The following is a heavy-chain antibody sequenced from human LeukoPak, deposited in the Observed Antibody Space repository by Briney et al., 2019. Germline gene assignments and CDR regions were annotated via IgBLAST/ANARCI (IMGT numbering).Heavy chain of an antibody. J-gene: IGHJ3*02. Sequence: SGGSLRLSCAASGFTVSSSYMSWVRQAPAKGLEWVSVIYSGGTTYYADSVKGRFSFSRDNSKNTLYLQMNSLRAEDTAVYYCARVGSHNFAFDIWGQGTMVTVSS. CDR3: ARVGSHNFAFDI. V-gene: IGHV3-66*01. CDR1: GFTVSSSY. CDR2: IYSGGTT.